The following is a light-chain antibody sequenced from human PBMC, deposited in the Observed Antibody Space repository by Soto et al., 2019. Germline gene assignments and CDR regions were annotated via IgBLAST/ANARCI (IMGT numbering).Light chain of an antibody. CDR1: SSDLGAYNY. CDR2: DVS. Sequence: QSALTQPASVSGSPGQSITISCTGTSSDLGAYNYVSWYQQHPGKAPKLMIYDVSNRPSGVSNRFSASKSGNTASLTISGLQAEDEADYYCSSYTSSNIVIFGGGTQLTVL. CDR3: SSYTSSNIVI. V-gene: IGLV2-14*01. J-gene: IGLJ2*01.